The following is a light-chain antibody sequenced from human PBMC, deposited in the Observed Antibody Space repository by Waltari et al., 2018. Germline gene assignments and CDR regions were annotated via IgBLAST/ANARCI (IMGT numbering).Light chain of an antibody. J-gene: IGKJ1*01. CDR2: KAS. CDR1: QSLSKW. CDR3: QQYRNLWT. Sequence: DIQMTQSPSTLSAYVGDRVTSTCRASQSLSKWLAWYQQKPGKAPKVLIYKASTLESGVPSRFSGSGAGTEFTLTISSLQPDDFATYYCQQYRNLWTFGQGTKVEIK. V-gene: IGKV1-5*03.